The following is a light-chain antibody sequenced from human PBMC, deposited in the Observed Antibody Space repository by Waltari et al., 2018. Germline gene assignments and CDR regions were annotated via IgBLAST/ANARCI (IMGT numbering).Light chain of an antibody. V-gene: IGKV4-1*01. CDR2: WAS. J-gene: IGKJ3*01. CDR1: QSVLYSSNNYNH. CDR3: QQYHSTPFT. Sequence: DIVITQSPDSLALSLGERATINCKSSQSVLYSSNNYNHLAWYQQKPGQPPKLLIYWASTRESGVPDRFSGSGSGTDFTLTISSLQAEDVAVYYCQQYHSTPFTFGPGTKVDIK.